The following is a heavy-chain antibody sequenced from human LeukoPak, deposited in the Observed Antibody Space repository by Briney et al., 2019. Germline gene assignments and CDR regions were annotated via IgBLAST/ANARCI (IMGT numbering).Heavy chain of an antibody. CDR1: GFTFSSYG. Sequence: GGSLRLSCAASGFTFSSYGMHWVRQAPGKGLEWVAFIRYDGSNKYYADSVKGRFTISRDNFKSTLYLQMNSLRADDTAVYYCSKDFSYSSDWNFYYWGQGTLVTVSS. CDR3: SKDFSYSSDWNFYY. V-gene: IGHV3-30*02. D-gene: IGHD6-25*01. J-gene: IGHJ4*02. CDR2: IRYDGSNK.